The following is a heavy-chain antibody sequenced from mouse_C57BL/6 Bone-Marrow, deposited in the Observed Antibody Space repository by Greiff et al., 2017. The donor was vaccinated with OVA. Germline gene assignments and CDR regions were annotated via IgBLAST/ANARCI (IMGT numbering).Heavy chain of an antibody. Sequence: EVQLQQSGAELVRPGASVKLSCTASGFNIKDDYMHWVKERPEQGLEWIGWIDPENGDTEYASKFQGKATITADTSSKTVYLHLSSLTSEDTAVYSWTTYRDWGQGATLTVSS. J-gene: IGHJ2*01. CDR3: TTYRD. CDR2: IDPENGDT. CDR1: GFNIKDDY. V-gene: IGHV14-4*01.